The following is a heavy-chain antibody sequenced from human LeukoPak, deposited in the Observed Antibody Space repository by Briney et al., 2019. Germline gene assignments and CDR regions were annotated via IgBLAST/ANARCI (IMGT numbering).Heavy chain of an antibody. Sequence: ASVKVSCKASGYTFISYGISWVRQAPGQGLEWMGGIIPIFGTANYAQKFQGRVTITTDESTSTAYMELSSLRSEDTAVYYCARDTRYCSSTSCPGIYYYYMDVWGKGTTVTVSS. V-gene: IGHV1-69*05. CDR1: GYTFISYG. CDR3: ARDTRYCSSTSCPGIYYYYMDV. CDR2: IIPIFGTA. J-gene: IGHJ6*03. D-gene: IGHD2-2*01.